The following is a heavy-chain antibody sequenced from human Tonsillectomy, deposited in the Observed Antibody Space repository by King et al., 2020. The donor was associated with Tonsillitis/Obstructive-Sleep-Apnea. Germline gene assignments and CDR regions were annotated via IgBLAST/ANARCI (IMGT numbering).Heavy chain of an antibody. J-gene: IGHJ4*02. CDR2: IYSGGST. V-gene: IGHV3-53*01. CDR1: GFTVSSNY. Sequence: VQLVESGGGLIQPGGSLRLSCAASGFTVSSNYMSWVRQAPGKGLEWGSVIYSGGSTYYAHSVKGRLTISRDNSKTTLYLQMNSLRAEDTAVYYCARTDRIFDYWGQGTLVTVSS. CDR3: ARTDRIFDY.